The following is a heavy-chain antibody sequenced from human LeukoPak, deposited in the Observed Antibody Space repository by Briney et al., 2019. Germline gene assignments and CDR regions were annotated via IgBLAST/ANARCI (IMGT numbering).Heavy chain of an antibody. CDR3: AREGSRYASGDYYLSWFDP. CDR2: ISAYTGNT. D-gene: IGHD3-22*01. V-gene: IGHV1-18*01. CDR1: GYTFNTYG. Sequence: ASVKVSCKTSGYTFNTYGIAWVRQAPGQGLEWMGWISAYTGNTNYAQNLHDRVTITTDTSTTTAYTELSNLRSDAPALYDCAREGSRYASGDYYLSWFDPWGQGTLVTISS. J-gene: IGHJ5*02.